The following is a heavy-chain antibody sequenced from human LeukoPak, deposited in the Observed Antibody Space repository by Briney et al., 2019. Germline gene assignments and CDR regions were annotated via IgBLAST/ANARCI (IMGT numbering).Heavy chain of an antibody. CDR3: ARGGYSNYYFDY. D-gene: IGHD5-18*01. CDR1: GYSISRNYH. V-gene: IGHV4-38-2*02. CDR2: IYHTGST. J-gene: IGHJ4*02. Sequence: SETLSLTCNVSGYSISRNYHWGWIRQPPGKGLEWIGTIYHTGSTYYSPSLKSRVTISVDTSKNQFSLKLSSVTAADTAVYYCARGGYSNYYFDYWGQGTLVTVSS.